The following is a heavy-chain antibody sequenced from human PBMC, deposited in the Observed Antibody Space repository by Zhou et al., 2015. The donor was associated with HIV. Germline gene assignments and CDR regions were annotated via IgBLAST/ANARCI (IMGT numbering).Heavy chain of an antibody. CDR3: ARGGVCSGGSCYSDYYGMDV. Sequence: QVQLVQSGAEVKKPGSSVKVSCKASGGTFSSYAISWVRQAPGQGLEWMGGIIPIFGTANYAQKFQGRVTITADESTSTAYMELSSLRSEDTAVYYCARGGVCSGGSCYSDYYGMDVWGQGTTVTVSS. V-gene: IGHV1-69*12. CDR1: GGTFSSYA. D-gene: IGHD2-15*01. CDR2: IIPIFGTA. J-gene: IGHJ6*02.